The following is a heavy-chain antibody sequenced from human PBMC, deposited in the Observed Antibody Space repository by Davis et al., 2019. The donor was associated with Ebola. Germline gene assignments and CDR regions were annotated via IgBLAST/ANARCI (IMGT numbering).Heavy chain of an antibody. CDR1: GFTFDDYA. D-gene: IGHD4-23*01. V-gene: IGHV3-9*01. Sequence: GGSLRLSCAASGFTFDDYAMHWVRQAPGKGLEWVSGISWNSGSIGYADSVKGRFTISRDNAKNSLYLQMNSLRAEDTALYYCAKSAPYGGFSGHFDYWGQGTLVTVSS. CDR2: ISWNSGSI. J-gene: IGHJ4*02. CDR3: AKSAPYGGFSGHFDY.